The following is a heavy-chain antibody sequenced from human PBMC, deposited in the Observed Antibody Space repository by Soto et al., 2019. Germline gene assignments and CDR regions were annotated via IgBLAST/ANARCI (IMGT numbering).Heavy chain of an antibody. CDR2: INHSGST. V-gene: IGHV4-34*01. Sequence: SETLSLTCAVYGGSFSGYYWSRIRQPPGKGLEWIGEINHSGSTNYNPSLKSRVTVSVDTSKNQFSLKLSSVTAADTAAYYCARRRYLNCFDYWGQGTLVTVSS. J-gene: IGHJ4*02. CDR3: ARRRYLNCFDY. CDR1: GGSFSGYY. D-gene: IGHD3-9*01.